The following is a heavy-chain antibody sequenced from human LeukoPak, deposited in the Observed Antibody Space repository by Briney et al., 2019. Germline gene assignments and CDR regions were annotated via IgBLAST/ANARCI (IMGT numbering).Heavy chain of an antibody. V-gene: IGHV4-39*01. CDR2: IYYSGST. D-gene: IGHD6-19*01. CDR1: GGSISSSSYY. J-gene: IGHJ4*02. Sequence: SETLSLTCTVSGGSISSSSYYWGWIRQPPGKGLEWIGSIYYSGSTYYNPSLQSRVTISVDTSKNQFSLKLSSVTAADTAVYYCARHRGYSSGWYEDYFDYWGQGTLVTVSS. CDR3: ARHRGYSSGWYEDYFDY.